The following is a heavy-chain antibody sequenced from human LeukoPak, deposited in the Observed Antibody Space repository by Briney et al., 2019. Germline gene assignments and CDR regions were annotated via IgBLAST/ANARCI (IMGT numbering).Heavy chain of an antibody. CDR1: GFPFSGYS. V-gene: IGHV3-21*01. D-gene: IGHD4-17*01. J-gene: IGHJ6*03. CDR2: ISTSSSYI. Sequence: GGSLRLSCAASGFPFSGYSMNWVRQAPGKGLEWVSSISTSSSYIYYADSVKGRFTISRDNAKNSLYLQMNSLRAEDTAVYYCAKTTDNYYYYYMDVWGKGTTVTVSS. CDR3: AKTTDNYYYYYMDV.